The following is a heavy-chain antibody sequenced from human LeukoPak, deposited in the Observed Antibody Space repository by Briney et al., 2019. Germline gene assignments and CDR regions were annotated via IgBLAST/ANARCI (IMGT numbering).Heavy chain of an antibody. D-gene: IGHD1-14*01. Sequence: SVKVSCKASGFTFTSSAMQWVRQARGQRLEWIGWIVVGSGNRNYAQKFQERVSITRDMSTGTAYMELSSLRSEDTAVYFCAAGTSGRPEYFQHWSQGTLVTVSS. CDR3: AAGTSGRPEYFQH. CDR1: GFTFTSSA. CDR2: IVVGSGNR. J-gene: IGHJ1*01. V-gene: IGHV1-58*02.